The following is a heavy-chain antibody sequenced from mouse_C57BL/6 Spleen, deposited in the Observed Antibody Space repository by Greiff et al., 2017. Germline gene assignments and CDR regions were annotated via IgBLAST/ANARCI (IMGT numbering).Heavy chain of an antibody. CDR2: IRSKSNNYAT. V-gene: IGHV10-1*01. CDR3: VSSFITTHAMDY. J-gene: IGHJ4*01. D-gene: IGHD1-2*01. Sequence: DVQLVESGGGLVQPKGSLKLSCAASGFSFNTYAMNWVRQAPGKGLEWVARIRSKSNNYATYYADSVKDRFTISRDDSESMLYLQMNNLKTEDTAMYYCVSSFITTHAMDYWGQGTSVTVSS. CDR1: GFSFNTYA.